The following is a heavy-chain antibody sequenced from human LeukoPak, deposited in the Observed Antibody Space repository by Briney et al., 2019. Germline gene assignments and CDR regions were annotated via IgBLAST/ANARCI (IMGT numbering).Heavy chain of an antibody. Sequence: PSETLSLTFTVSGGSISSGGYYWSWIRQPPGKGLEWIGYIYHSGSTYYNPSLKSRVTISVDRSKNQFSLKLSSVTAADTAVYYCARIVVVPAAKSRYTPYFDYWGQGTLVTVSS. J-gene: IGHJ4*02. V-gene: IGHV4-30-2*01. CDR1: GGSISSGGYY. CDR2: IYHSGST. D-gene: IGHD2-2*01. CDR3: ARIVVVPAAKSRYTPYFDY.